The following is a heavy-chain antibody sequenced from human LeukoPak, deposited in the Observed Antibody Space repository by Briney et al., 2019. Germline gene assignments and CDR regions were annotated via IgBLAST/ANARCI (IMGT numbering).Heavy chain of an antibody. Sequence: GASVKVSCKASGYTLTNNYILWVRRAPGQGLEWVGVINPVGDRTSYAQKFQGRVSMTSDTFTSTVYMQLTSLRSEDTAIYYCARDRQMITHYFYYFMDVWGEGTTVTVSS. V-gene: IGHV1-46*01. CDR2: INPVGDRT. D-gene: IGHD3-16*01. J-gene: IGHJ6*03. CDR1: GYTLTNNY. CDR3: ARDRQMITHYFYYFMDV.